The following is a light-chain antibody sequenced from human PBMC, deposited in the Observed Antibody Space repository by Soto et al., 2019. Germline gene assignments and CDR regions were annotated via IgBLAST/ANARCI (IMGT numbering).Light chain of an antibody. CDR2: DAS. CDR1: QSISSW. V-gene: IGKV1-5*01. Sequence: DIQMTQSPSTLSASVGDRVTITCRASQSISSWLAWYQQKPGKAPKLLIYDASTLKSGVPSRFSGSGSGTEFTHTISSLQPPDFATYYCQQYDSYRITFGQGTRLEIK. CDR3: QQYDSYRIT. J-gene: IGKJ5*01.